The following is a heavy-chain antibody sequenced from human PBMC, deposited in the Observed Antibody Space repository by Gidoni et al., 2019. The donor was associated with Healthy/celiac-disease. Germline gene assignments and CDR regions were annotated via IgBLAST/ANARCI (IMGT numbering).Heavy chain of an antibody. CDR2: ISDDGSTK. J-gene: IGHJ4*02. CDR3: AKGYDYVWGSYRYQNEYYFDY. V-gene: IGHV3-30*18. CDR1: GFTFSSYG. Sequence: QVQLVESGGGVVQPGRSLRLSCAASGFTFSSYGMHWVRQAPGKGLEWVAVISDDGSTKYYADSVKGRFTISRDNSKNTLYLQMNSLRAEDTAVYYCAKGYDYVWGSYRYQNEYYFDYWGQGTLVTVSS. D-gene: IGHD3-16*02.